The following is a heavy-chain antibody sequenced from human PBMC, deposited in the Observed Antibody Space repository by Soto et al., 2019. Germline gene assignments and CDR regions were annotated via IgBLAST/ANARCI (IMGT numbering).Heavy chain of an antibody. J-gene: IGHJ4*02. CDR3: AKERYSSRSPEVDY. CDR2: ISDDGSNK. CDR1: GFTFSRYG. V-gene: IGHV3-30*18. Sequence: QVQLVESGGVVVQPGRSLRLSCAASGFTFSRYGMHVVRQAPGKGLEWVAVISDDGSNKYDADSVKGRFTISRDNSKNTMYLQMNSLRAEDTAVYYCAKERYSSRSPEVDYWGQGTLVTVSS. D-gene: IGHD6-13*01.